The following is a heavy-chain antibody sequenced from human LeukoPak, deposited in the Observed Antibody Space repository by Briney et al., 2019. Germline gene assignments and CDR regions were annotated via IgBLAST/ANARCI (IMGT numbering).Heavy chain of an antibody. V-gene: IGHV6-1*01. CDR2: TYYRSKWYN. D-gene: IGHD1-26*01. CDR3: ARTSGSYSDIQY. CDR1: GDIVSSNSAA. Sequence: SQTLSLTCAISGDIVSSNSAAWNWLLHSPSRGLEWLGRTYYRSKWYNDYAVSGKSRITINPDTSKNQFSLQLNSVTPEDTAVYYCARTSGSYSDIQYWGQGTLVTVSS. J-gene: IGHJ1*01.